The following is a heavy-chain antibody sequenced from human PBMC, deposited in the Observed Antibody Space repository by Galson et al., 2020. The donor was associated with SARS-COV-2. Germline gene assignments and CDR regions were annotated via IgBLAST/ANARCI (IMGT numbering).Heavy chain of an antibody. D-gene: IGHD1-26*01. CDR2: ISWNSGSI. CDR3: AKLVGGETPFDY. Sequence: SLKISCAASGFTFDDYAMHWVRQAPGKGLEWVSGISWNSGSIGYADSVKGRFTISRDNAKNSLYLQMNSLRAEDTALYYCAKLVGGETPFDYWGQGTLVTVSS. V-gene: IGHV3-9*01. CDR1: GFTFDDYA. J-gene: IGHJ4*02.